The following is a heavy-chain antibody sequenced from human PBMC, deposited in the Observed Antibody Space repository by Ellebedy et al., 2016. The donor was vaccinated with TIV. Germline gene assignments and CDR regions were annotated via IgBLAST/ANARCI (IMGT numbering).Heavy chain of an antibody. J-gene: IGHJ3*01. V-gene: IGHV1-2*02. CDR3: ARTGRYSGSTDASDV. Sequence: ASVKVSCXASGYTFTAYDIHGVRQAPGQGLESMGWISPNSGGRQYAQRFQGRITMTRDTSINTAYMELSRLITDDTAVYYCARTGRYSGSTDASDVWGQGTMVTVSS. CDR2: ISPNSGGR. D-gene: IGHD3-10*01. CDR1: GYTFTAYD.